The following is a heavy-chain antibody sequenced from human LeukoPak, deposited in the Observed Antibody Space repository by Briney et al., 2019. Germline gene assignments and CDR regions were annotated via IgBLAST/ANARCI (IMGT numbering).Heavy chain of an antibody. CDR2: IRYDGNNK. Sequence: GGSLRLSCAASGFTFSSSGMHWVRQAPGKGLEWVAFIRYDGNNKYYADSVKGRFTISRDNSKNTLYLQMNSLRAEDTAVYFCAKLGGNLRRHDAFDIWGQGTVVTVSS. D-gene: IGHD3-16*01. V-gene: IGHV3-30*02. J-gene: IGHJ3*02. CDR3: AKLGGNLRRHDAFDI. CDR1: GFTFSSSG.